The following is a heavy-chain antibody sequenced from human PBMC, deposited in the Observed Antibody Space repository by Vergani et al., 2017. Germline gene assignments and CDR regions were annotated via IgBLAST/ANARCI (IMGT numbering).Heavy chain of an antibody. CDR3: ATTAMATIPRYYYGMDV. J-gene: IGHJ6*02. D-gene: IGHD5-24*01. CDR2: IIPILGIA. CDR1: GGTFSSYT. Sequence: QVQLVQSGAEVKKPGSSVKVSCKASGGTFSSYTISWVRQAPGQGLEWMGRIIPILGIANYAQKFQGRVTITADKSTSTAYMELSSLRSEDTAVYYCATTAMATIPRYYYGMDVWGPGPTVTVSS. V-gene: IGHV1-69*02.